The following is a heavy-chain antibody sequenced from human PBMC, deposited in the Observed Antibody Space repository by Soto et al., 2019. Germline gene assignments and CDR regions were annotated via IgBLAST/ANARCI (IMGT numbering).Heavy chain of an antibody. V-gene: IGHV3-30*18. CDR1: GDSGFSFSSYG. CDR2: ISYDGTNR. CDR3: AKDRMVSSYFYDMDL. D-gene: IGHD5-18*01. Sequence: VQLVESGGGVVQPGRSLRLSCAASGDSGFSFSSYGFHWVRQAPGKGLEWVAVISYDGTNRHFAESIKGRFSVSRDNAMLPVDVQMNSLRPEDTAIYYCAKDRMVSSYFYDMDLWGQGTTVTVSS. J-gene: IGHJ6*02.